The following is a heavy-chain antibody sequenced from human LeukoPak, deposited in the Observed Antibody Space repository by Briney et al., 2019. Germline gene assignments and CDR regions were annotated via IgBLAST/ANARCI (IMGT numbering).Heavy chain of an antibody. D-gene: IGHD4-11*01. V-gene: IGHV5-51*04. Sequence: GESLKISCKGSGYSFTSYWIGWVRQMPGKGLEWMGIIYPGDSDTRYSPSFQGQVTISADKPISTAYLQWSSLKASDTAMYYCARGTTVTAYYYYGMDVWGQGTTVTVSS. CDR2: IYPGDSDT. CDR3: ARGTTVTAYYYYGMDV. J-gene: IGHJ6*02. CDR1: GYSFTSYW.